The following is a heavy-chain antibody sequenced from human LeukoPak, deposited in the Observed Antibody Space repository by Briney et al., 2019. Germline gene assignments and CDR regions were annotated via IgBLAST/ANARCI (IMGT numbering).Heavy chain of an antibody. V-gene: IGHV4-59*01. CDR1: GGSISSYY. D-gene: IGHD3-10*01. CDR3: ARDKMVRGGTYYYYMDV. Sequence: SETLSLTCTVSGGSISSYYWSWLRQPPGKGLEWIGYIDHSGSASYNPSLKSRVTISVDTSENQFSLWLNSVTAADTAVYYCARDKMVRGGTYYYYMDVWGKGTTVTISS. J-gene: IGHJ6*03. CDR2: IDHSGSA.